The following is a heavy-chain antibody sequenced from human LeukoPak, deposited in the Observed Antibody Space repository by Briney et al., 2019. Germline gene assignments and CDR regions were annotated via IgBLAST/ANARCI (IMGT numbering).Heavy chain of an antibody. Sequence: SETLSLTCTVSGDSISSSNYYWGWIRQPPGKGLEWIGTIYYNGATQYNPSLRSRVTMSVDTSQNQFSLKLTSVTAADTAAYYCAVEVRESVSLINGDCWGQGTLVTVSS. CDR2: IYYNGAT. CDR3: AVEVRESVSLINGDC. J-gene: IGHJ4*02. D-gene: IGHD3-10*01. CDR1: GDSISSSNYY. V-gene: IGHV4-39*07.